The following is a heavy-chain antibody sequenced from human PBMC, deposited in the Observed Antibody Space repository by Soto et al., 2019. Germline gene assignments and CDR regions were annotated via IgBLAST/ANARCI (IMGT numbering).Heavy chain of an antibody. CDR1: GGTFSRYT. J-gene: IGHJ6*02. V-gene: IGHV1-69*02. CDR2: IIPILDIP. CDR3: ASHFTGVLVLGTSPPGGDNYGWDV. Sequence: QVQLVQSGAEVKKPGSSVKVSCKASGGTFSRYTFTWVRQAPGQGLEWMGRIIPILDIPNYAQNFQGRVTITEDKSTSTAYMERSSLTSDDTAVYYCASHFTGVLVLGTSPPGGDNYGWDVWGQGTTVTVSS. D-gene: IGHD2-8*02.